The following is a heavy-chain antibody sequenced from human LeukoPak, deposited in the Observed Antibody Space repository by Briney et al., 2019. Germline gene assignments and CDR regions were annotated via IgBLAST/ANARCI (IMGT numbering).Heavy chain of an antibody. J-gene: IGHJ3*02. V-gene: IGHV3-74*01. CDR3: ARETGAFDI. CDR1: GFSFSTYW. CDR2: IKNDGSST. Sequence: PGGSLRLSCAASGFSFSTYWMHWVRQAPGKGLVWVSGIKNDGSSTIYADSVKGRFTISRDNAKNTLYLQMNSLRAEDTAVYYCARETGAFDIWGQGTMVTVSS.